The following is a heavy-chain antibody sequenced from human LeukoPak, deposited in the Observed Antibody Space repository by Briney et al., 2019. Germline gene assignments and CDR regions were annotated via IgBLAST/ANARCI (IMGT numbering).Heavy chain of an antibody. CDR3: ARSGLYYDSSGYPVYFDY. D-gene: IGHD3-22*01. Sequence: GGSLRLSCAASGFTFNTYTMNWVRQAPGKGLEWVSYISGSSGIIDYADSVRGRFTISRDNAKNSLYLQMNSLRAEDTAVYYCARSGLYYDSSGYPVYFDYWGQGTLVTVSS. J-gene: IGHJ4*02. V-gene: IGHV3-48*01. CDR2: ISGSSGII. CDR1: GFTFNTYT.